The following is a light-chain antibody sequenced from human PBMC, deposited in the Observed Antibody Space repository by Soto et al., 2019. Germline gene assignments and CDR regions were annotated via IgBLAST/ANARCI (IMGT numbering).Light chain of an antibody. Sequence: QSVLTQPASVSGSPGQSITVSCTGTSSDVGGYNYVSWYQQHPGKAPRLMIYDVTNRPSGVSDRFSGSKSGNTASLTISGLQAEDEADYYCSSYRRGSTYVFGTGTKLIVL. V-gene: IGLV2-14*03. J-gene: IGLJ1*01. CDR2: DVT. CDR1: SSDVGGYNY. CDR3: SSYRRGSTYV.